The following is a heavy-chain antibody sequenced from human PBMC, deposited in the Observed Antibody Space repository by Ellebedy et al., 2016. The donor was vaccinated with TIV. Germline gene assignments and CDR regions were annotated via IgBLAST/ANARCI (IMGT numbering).Heavy chain of an antibody. D-gene: IGHD4-23*01. CDR1: GGSISSGGSY. J-gene: IGHJ6*03. V-gene: IGHV4-39*07. CDR2: IYYSGST. Sequence: SETLSLTCTVSGGSISSGGSYWGWIRQPPGKGLEWIGTIYYSGSTYYNSSLKSRVTVSTDTSKNQFSLRLTSVTAADTAVYFCARVETAVVTVDHYYYYMDVWGKGTTVTVSS. CDR3: ARVETAVVTVDHYYYYMDV.